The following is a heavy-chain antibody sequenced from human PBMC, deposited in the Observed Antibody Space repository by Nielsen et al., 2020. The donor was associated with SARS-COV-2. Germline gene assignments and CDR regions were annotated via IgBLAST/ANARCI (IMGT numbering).Heavy chain of an antibody. J-gene: IGHJ4*02. CDR1: GYTFTGYY. V-gene: IGHV1-2*06. CDR3: ARGIRKVQLERHAMAGY. D-gene: IGHD1-1*01. CDR2: INPNSGGT. Sequence: ASVKVSCKASGYTFTGYYMHWVRQAPGQGLEWMGRINPNSGGTNYAQKFQGRVTMTRDTSISTAYMGLSRLRSDDTAVYYCARGIRKVQLERHAMAGYWGQGTLVTVSS.